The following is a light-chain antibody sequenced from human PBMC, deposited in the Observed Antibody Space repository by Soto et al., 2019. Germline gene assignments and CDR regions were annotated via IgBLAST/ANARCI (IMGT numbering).Light chain of an antibody. J-gene: IGLJ2*01. CDR1: SSXXGGYNY. V-gene: IGLV2-14*03. CDR2: DVN. Sequence: QSVLTQPASVSGSPGQSITISCTGTSSXXGGYNYVSWYQQHPGKAPKLMIYDVNNRPSGVSNRFSGSKSGNTASLTISGLQAEDEADYYCSSYTSSSTLVVFGGGTKLTVL. CDR3: SSYTSSSTLVV.